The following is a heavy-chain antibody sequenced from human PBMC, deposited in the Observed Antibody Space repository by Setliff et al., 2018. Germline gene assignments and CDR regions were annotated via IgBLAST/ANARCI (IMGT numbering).Heavy chain of an antibody. CDR2: IYYSGST. J-gene: IGHJ6*02. V-gene: IGHV4-39*07. D-gene: IGHD6-13*01. Sequence: SETLSLTCAVSGGSISSSSYYWGWIRQPPGKGLEWIGIIYYSGSTYYNPSLKSRVTISVDTSKNQFSLKLSSVTAADTAVYYCARQQQLVIGSTAYYYYGMDVWGQGTTVTSP. CDR1: GGSISSSSYY. CDR3: ARQQQLVIGSTAYYYYGMDV.